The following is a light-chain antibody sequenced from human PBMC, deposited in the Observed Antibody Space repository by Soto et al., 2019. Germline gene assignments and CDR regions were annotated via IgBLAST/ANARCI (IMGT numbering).Light chain of an antibody. Sequence: DIQMTQSPSSVSASVGDRVTITCRSSEDISTWLAWYQQKPGKAPKLLIYAASTLQSGVPSRFSGSGSGTDFTLTISCLQSEDFATYYCQQYYTLPSTFGQGTKVDIK. V-gene: IGKV1-12*02. CDR2: AAS. CDR1: EDISTW. CDR3: QQYYTLPST. J-gene: IGKJ1*01.